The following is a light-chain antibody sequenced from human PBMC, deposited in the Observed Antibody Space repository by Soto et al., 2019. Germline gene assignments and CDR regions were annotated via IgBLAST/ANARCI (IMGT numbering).Light chain of an antibody. CDR2: DVS. Sequence: QSVLTQPASVSGSPGQSITISCTGTSSDVGAYNFVSWYQQHPGKAPKLMIYDVSNRPSGVSNRFSGSKSGNTASLSISGLQAEDEADYYCTSYTGSSTLGVFGGGTKLTVL. V-gene: IGLV2-14*03. J-gene: IGLJ2*01. CDR3: TSYTGSSTLGV. CDR1: SSDVGAYNF.